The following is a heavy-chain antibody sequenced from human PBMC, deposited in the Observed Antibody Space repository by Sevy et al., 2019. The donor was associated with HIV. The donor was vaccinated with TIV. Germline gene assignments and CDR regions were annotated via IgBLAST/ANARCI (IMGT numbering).Heavy chain of an antibody. Sequence: ASVKVSCKASGYTFTGYYMHWVRQAPGQGLEWMGRINPNSGGTNYAQKFQGRVTMTRDTSISTAYMELSRLGSDDTAVYYCARVKYDFWSGYYTAAGSYYYYGMDVWGQGTTVTVSS. CDR2: INPNSGGT. CDR3: ARVKYDFWSGYYTAAGSYYYYGMDV. J-gene: IGHJ6*02. D-gene: IGHD3-3*01. V-gene: IGHV1-2*06. CDR1: GYTFTGYY.